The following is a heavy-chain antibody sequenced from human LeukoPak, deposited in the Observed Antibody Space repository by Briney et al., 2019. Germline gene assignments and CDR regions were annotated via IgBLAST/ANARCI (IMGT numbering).Heavy chain of an antibody. CDR1: GFTFSSYA. CDR2: ISGSGGTT. V-gene: IGHV3-23*01. Sequence: GGSLRLSCAASGFTFSSYAMSWVRQAPGKGLEWVSAISGSGGTTYYADSVKGRFTISRDNAKNSLYLQMNSLRAEDTAVYYCAREDDFWSGYYIGFDYWGQGTLVTVSS. CDR3: AREDDFWSGYYIGFDY. D-gene: IGHD3-3*01. J-gene: IGHJ4*02.